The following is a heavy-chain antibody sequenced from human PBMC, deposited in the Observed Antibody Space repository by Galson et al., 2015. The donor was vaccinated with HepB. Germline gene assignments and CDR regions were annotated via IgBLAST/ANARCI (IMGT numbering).Heavy chain of an antibody. CDR3: ARDFGWNFDN. V-gene: IGHV3-30-3*01. D-gene: IGHD6-19*01. Sequence: MHWVRQTPVKGLEWLAIISDDGITAFYADSVKGRFTISRDNSKNTLFLQMNSLRPDDTAVYYCARDFGWNFDNWGQGTLVTVSS. CDR2: ISDDGITA. J-gene: IGHJ4*02.